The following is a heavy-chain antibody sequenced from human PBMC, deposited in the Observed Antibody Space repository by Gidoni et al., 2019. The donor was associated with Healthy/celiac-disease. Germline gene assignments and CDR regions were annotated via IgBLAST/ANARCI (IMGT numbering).Heavy chain of an antibody. V-gene: IGHV2-26*01. D-gene: IGHD6-6*01. CDR3: ARFRGQLVLNYGMDV. Sequence: QFTLKESGPVLVKPTETLTLTCTVSGFSLTHARMGGSWIRQPPGKALEWLAHIFSNDEKSYSTSLKSRLTISKDTSKSQVVLTMTNMDPVDTATYYCARFRGQLVLNYGMDVWGQGTTVTVSS. J-gene: IGHJ6*02. CDR1: GFSLTHARMG. CDR2: IFSNDEK.